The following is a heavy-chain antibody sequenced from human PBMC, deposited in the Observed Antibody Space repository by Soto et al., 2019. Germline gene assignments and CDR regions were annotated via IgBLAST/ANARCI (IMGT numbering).Heavy chain of an antibody. J-gene: IGHJ4*02. D-gene: IGHD3-10*01. CDR3: AKSRGAPGYFDY. Sequence: HPGGSLRLSCGASGFTFSSYAMSWVRQAPGKGLEWVSTISGSGGGTYYADSVKGRFTISRDNSKNTLYLQMNSLRAEDTAVYYCAKSRGAPGYFDYWGQGTLVTVSS. V-gene: IGHV3-23*01. CDR2: ISGSGGGT. CDR1: GFTFSSYA.